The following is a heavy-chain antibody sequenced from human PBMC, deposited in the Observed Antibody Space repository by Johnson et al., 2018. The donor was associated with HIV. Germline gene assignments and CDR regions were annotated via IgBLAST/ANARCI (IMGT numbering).Heavy chain of an antibody. V-gene: IGHV3-7*01. D-gene: IGHD2-2*01. J-gene: IGHJ3*02. CDR2: INQDGVEK. Sequence: EVQLVESGGGLVQSGGSLRLSCAASGFTFSTSWMSWVRQAPGKGLGWVANINQDGVEKYYVDSVKGRFTISRDKSKNTLYLQMNSLRAEDTAVYYCAKDGAMAFDIWGQGTMVIVSS. CDR1: GFTFSTSW. CDR3: AKDGAMAFDI.